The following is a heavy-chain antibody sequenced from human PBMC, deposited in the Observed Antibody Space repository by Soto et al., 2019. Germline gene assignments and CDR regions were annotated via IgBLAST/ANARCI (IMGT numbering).Heavy chain of an antibody. D-gene: IGHD6-19*01. CDR1: GFTFSDYY. CDR2: ISSSSSYT. CDR3: ARMGVAGTYYYGMDV. V-gene: IGHV3-11*06. J-gene: IGHJ6*02. Sequence: GGSLRLSCAASGFTFSDYYMSWIRQAPGKGLEWVSYISSSSSYTNYADSVKGRFTISRDNAKNSLYLQMNSLRAEDTAVYYCARMGVAGTYYYGMDVWGQGTTVTVSS.